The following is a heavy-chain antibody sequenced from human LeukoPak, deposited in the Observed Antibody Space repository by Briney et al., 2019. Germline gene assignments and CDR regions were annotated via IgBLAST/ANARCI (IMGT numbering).Heavy chain of an antibody. CDR3: AKVGSWQVPYYFDY. CDR2: IKQDGSEK. J-gene: IGHJ4*02. CDR1: GFTFSSYW. Sequence: GGSLRLSCAASGFTFSSYWMSWVRQAPGKGLEWVANIKQDGSEKYYVDSVKGRFTISRDNSKNTLYLQMNSLRAEDTAIYFCAKVGSWQVPYYFDYWGQGTPVTVSS. D-gene: IGHD6-13*01. V-gene: IGHV3-7*03.